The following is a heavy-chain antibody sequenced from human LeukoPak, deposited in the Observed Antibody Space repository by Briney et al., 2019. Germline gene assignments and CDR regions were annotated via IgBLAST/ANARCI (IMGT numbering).Heavy chain of an antibody. V-gene: IGHV1-24*01. Sequence: ASVKVSCKVSGYTLTELSMHWVRQAPGKGLEWMGGFDPEDGETIYAQRFQGRVTMTEDTSTDTAYMELSSLRSEDTAVYYCATVVMTTPFEFDYWGQGTLVTVSS. D-gene: IGHD4-11*01. J-gene: IGHJ4*02. CDR2: FDPEDGET. CDR1: GYTLTELS. CDR3: ATVVMTTPFEFDY.